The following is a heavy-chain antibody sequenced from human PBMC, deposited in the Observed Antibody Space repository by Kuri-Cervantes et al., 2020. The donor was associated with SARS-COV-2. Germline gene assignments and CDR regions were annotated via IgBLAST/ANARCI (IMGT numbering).Heavy chain of an antibody. D-gene: IGHD3-3*01. Sequence: GESLKISCAASGFTFSHFAVQWVRQPPGKGLEWVAAISNDGTLAYYADSVKGRFTISRDDAKNSLYLQMNSLRAEDTAVYYCARIGLEWLFDAFDIWGQGTMVTVSS. CDR3: ARIGLEWLFDAFDI. V-gene: IGHV3-30*04. CDR2: ISNDGTLA. J-gene: IGHJ3*02. CDR1: GFTFSHFA.